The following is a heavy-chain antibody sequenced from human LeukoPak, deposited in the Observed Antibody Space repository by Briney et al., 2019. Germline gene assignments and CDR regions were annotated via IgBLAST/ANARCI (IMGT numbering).Heavy chain of an antibody. CDR2: IKSKTTGETT. J-gene: IGHJ4*02. CDR1: GFSFSNAW. CDR3: ARAIAVAGTGGYY. V-gene: IGHV3-15*05. D-gene: IGHD6-19*01. Sequence: GGSLRLSCAASGFSFSNAWMSWVRQAPGKGLEWVGRIKSKTTGETTDFAAPVKGRFTISRDDSKNTLYLQMHSLRAEDTAVYYCARAIAVAGTGGYYWGQGALVTVSS.